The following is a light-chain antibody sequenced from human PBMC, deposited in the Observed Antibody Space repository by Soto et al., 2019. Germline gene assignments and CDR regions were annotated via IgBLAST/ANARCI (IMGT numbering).Light chain of an antibody. CDR1: SSDVGDYNY. CDR3: SSYTSSSTLM. V-gene: IGLV2-14*01. Sequence: QSALTQPASVSGSPGQSITISCTGTSSDVGDYNYVSWYQQHPGKAPKLMIYEVSNRPSGVSNRFSGSKSGNTASLTISGLQAVDEADYYCSSYTSSSTLMFGGGTQLTVL. CDR2: EVS. J-gene: IGLJ3*02.